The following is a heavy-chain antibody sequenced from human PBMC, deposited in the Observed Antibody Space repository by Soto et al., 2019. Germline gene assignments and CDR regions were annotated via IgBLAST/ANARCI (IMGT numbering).Heavy chain of an antibody. CDR1: GFTFSSYD. V-gene: IGHV3-13*01. CDR2: IDIAGNT. J-gene: IGHJ3*02. CDR3: AREGERGSGDSVDALDI. D-gene: IGHD1-1*01. Sequence: GGSLRLSCAASGFTFSSYDMHWFRQATGKGLEWVSAIDIAGNTFYPGSVKGRFTISRENGKNSLYLQMSSLRAGDTAVYYCAREGERGSGDSVDALDIWGQGTLVTVSS.